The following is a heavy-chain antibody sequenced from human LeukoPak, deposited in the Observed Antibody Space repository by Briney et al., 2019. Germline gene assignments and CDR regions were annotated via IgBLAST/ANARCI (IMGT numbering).Heavy chain of an antibody. CDR3: ATQATSGWHFS. J-gene: IGHJ5*02. V-gene: IGHV1-2*02. CDR2: INPNSGGT. Sequence: ASVKVYCKASGYTFTGYYMHWVRQAPGQGPEWMGWINPNSGGTNYAQKFQGRVTMTRDTSLSTVYMELSRLRSDDTAVYYCATQATSGWHFSWGQGTLVTVSS. D-gene: IGHD6-19*01. CDR1: GYTFTGYY.